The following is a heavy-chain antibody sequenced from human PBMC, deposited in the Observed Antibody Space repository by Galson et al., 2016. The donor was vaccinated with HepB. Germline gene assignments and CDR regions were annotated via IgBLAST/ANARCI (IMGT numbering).Heavy chain of an antibody. D-gene: IGHD5-12*01. J-gene: IGHJ6*02. CDR1: SGSIGSYY. CDR2: IYHSGGT. CDR3: ARGPTLVATFKDYYYGLDA. Sequence: ETLSLTCTVSSGSIGSYYWSWIRQPPGKGLEWVGFIYHSGGTRYNPSLRRRVTMSVDTSKNQFSLNVRSVPAADTAVYYCARGPTLVATFKDYYYGLDAWGQGTTVTVSS. V-gene: IGHV4-59*01.